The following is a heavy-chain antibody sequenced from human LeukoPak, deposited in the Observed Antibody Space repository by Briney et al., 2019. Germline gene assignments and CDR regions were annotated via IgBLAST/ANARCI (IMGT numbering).Heavy chain of an antibody. CDR1: GFTLSSNY. D-gene: IGHD3-16*01. Sequence: GGSLRLSCAASGFTLSSNYVGWVRQAPGKGLEWVSHIYSGGSTYHVDAVKGRFTISRDTSENMVFLQMNSLRAEDTAVYYCAKGGGFAKYYFDYWGQGTPVTVSS. V-gene: IGHV3-66*01. CDR3: AKGGGFAKYYFDY. J-gene: IGHJ4*02. CDR2: IYSGGST.